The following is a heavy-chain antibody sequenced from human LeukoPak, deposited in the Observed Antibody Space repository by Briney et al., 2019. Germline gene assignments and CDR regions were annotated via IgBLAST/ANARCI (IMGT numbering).Heavy chain of an antibody. CDR2: INSDGSST. D-gene: IGHD6-13*01. J-gene: IGHJ4*02. V-gene: IGHV3-74*01. Sequence: GGSLRLSCAASGFTFSSYWMHWVRQAPGKGLVWVSRINSDGSSTSYADSVKGRFTISRDNAKNTLYLQMNSLRAEDTAVYYCAKEGYSSSWNADFDIWGQGTLVIVSS. CDR1: GFTFSSYW. CDR3: AKEGYSSSWNADFDI.